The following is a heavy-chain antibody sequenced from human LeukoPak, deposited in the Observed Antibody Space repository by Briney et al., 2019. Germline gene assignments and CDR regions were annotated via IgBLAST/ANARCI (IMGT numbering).Heavy chain of an antibody. CDR3: ATRNRITIFGVVPRGYFDY. Sequence: ASVKVSCKVSGYTLTELSMHWVRQAPGKGLEWMAGFDPEDGETIYAQKFQGRVTMTEDTSTDTAYMELSSLRSEDTAVYYCATRNRITIFGVVPRGYFDYWGQGTLVTVSS. J-gene: IGHJ4*02. CDR1: GYTLTELS. CDR2: FDPEDGET. D-gene: IGHD3-3*01. V-gene: IGHV1-24*01.